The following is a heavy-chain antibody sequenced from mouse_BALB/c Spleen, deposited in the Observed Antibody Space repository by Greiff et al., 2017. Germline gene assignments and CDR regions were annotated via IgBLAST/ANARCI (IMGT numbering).Heavy chain of an antibody. V-gene: IGHV5-6-4*01. CDR2: ISSGGSYT. J-gene: IGHJ3*01. D-gene: IGHD1-1*01. Sequence: EVKVVESGGGLVKPGGSLKLSCAASGFTFSSYTMSWVRQTPEKRLEWVATISSGGSYTYYPDSVKGRFTISRDNAKNTLYLQMSSLNSEDTAMYYCTRDSPITTVPAWFAYWGQGTLVTVSA. CDR1: GFTFSSYT. CDR3: TRDSPITTVPAWFAY.